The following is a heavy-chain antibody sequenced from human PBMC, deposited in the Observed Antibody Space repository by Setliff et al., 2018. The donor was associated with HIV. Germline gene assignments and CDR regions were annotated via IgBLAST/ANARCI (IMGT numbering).Heavy chain of an antibody. J-gene: IGHJ4*02. CDR1: GGSIRSSSYY. D-gene: IGHD3-3*01. CDR2: IYYNGNT. CDR3: ATHVLQFLEWLSHFDY. Sequence: SETLSLTCTVSGGSIRSSSYYWGWIRQPPGKGPEWIGSIYYNGNTYYNPSLKSRVTISVDTSKNQFSLKLSSVTAADTAEYYCATHVLQFLEWLSHFDYWGQGTLVTVS. V-gene: IGHV4-39*01.